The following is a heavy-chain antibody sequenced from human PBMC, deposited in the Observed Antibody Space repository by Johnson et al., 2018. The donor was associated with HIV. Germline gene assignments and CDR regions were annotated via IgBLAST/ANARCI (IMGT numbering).Heavy chain of an antibody. CDR1: GLTFSSYG. CDR3: ARAPEVRGIDAFDS. J-gene: IGHJ3*02. CDR2: IWYDGSIQ. D-gene: IGHD3-10*01. Sequence: QVQLVESGGGVVQPGRSLRLSCAASGLTFSSYGMHWVRQAPGKGLEWLTYIWYDGSIQYYADSVKGRFSISRDNAKNSLSLQMNILTAEDTAVYYCARAPEVRGIDAFDSWGQGTMVTVS. V-gene: IGHV3-33*01.